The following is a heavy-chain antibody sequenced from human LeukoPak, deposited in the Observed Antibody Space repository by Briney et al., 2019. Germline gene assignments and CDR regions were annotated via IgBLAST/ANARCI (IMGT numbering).Heavy chain of an antibody. D-gene: IGHD3-22*01. CDR2: INPSGGST. Sequence: ASVKVSCKASGYTFTSYYMHWVRQAPGQGLEWMGIINPSGGSTSYAQKFQGRVTMTRDMSTSTAYMELSSLRSEDTAVYYCAAAAYYYDSSGYYSVAFDIWGQGTMVTVSS. V-gene: IGHV1-46*01. CDR3: AAAAYYYDSSGYYSVAFDI. J-gene: IGHJ3*02. CDR1: GYTFTSYY.